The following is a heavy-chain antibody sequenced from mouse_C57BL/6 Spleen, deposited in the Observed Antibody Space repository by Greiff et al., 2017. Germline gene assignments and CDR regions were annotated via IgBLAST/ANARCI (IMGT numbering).Heavy chain of an antibody. Sequence: EVKVVESGEGLVKPGGSLKLSCAASGFTFSSYAMSWVRQTPEKRLEWVAYISSGGDYIYYADTVKGRFTISRDNARNTLYLQMSSLKSEDTAMYYCTRDMGDGYTGYFDVWGTGTTVTVSS. D-gene: IGHD2-3*01. J-gene: IGHJ1*03. CDR3: TRDMGDGYTGYFDV. V-gene: IGHV5-9-1*02. CDR1: GFTFSSYA. CDR2: ISSGGDYI.